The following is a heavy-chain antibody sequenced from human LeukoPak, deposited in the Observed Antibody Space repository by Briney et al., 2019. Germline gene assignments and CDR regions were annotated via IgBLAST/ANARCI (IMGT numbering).Heavy chain of an antibody. V-gene: IGHV4-39*01. J-gene: IGHJ5*02. CDR1: GGSISSNSYY. D-gene: IGHD3-10*01. CDR3: ARNRYYYGSGNYGVPNWFDP. Sequence: PSETLSLTCTVSGGSISSNSYYWGWIRQSPGKGLEWIGTIYYSGSTYYSPSLKSRVTISVDTSKNQFSLKLSSVTAADTAMYYCARNRYYYGSGNYGVPNWFDPWGQGTLVTVSS. CDR2: IYYSGST.